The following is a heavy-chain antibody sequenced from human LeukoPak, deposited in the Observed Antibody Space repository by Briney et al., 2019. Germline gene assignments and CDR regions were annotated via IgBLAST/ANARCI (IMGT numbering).Heavy chain of an antibody. V-gene: IGHV3-7*03. CDR1: GFTFSTSW. Sequence: GASLRLSCIASGFTFSTSWMAWVRQAPGKGLEWVANMKQDGREIHYVDSVKGRFTISRDNAKNSLYLQMNSLRAEDTAVYYCVRDRDSSGRTDAFDIWGQGTMVTVSS. CDR3: VRDRDSSGRTDAFDI. J-gene: IGHJ3*02. D-gene: IGHD3-22*01. CDR2: MKQDGREI.